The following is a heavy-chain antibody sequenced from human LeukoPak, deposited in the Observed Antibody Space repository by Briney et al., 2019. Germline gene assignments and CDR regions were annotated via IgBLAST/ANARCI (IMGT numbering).Heavy chain of an antibody. CDR3: ARGHYVVLAASYKWPPDY. D-gene: IGHD3-9*01. CDR1: GFTFNTFN. V-gene: IGHV3-21*01. CDR2: ITSGGDYI. Sequence: PGGSLRLSCAASGFTFNTFNMNWVRQAPGKGLEWVSSITSGGDYIYYADSVKGRFTTSRDNAKNSLSLQLNSLRVEDTAVYYWARGHYVVLAASYKWPPDYGGQGTLVTVSS. J-gene: IGHJ4*02.